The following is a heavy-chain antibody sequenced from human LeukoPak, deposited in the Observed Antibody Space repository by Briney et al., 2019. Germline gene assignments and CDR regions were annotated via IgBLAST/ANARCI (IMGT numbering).Heavy chain of an antibody. D-gene: IGHD3-10*01. CDR2: IKSKTDGGTT. CDR1: AFTFSNAW. Sequence: GGSLRLSCAASAFTFSNAWMSWVRQAPGKGLEWVGRIKSKTDGGTTDYAAPVKGRFTISRDDSKNTLYLQMNSLKTEDTAVYYCTTILLWFGELAVYYFDYWGQGTLVTVSS. CDR3: TTILLWFGELAVYYFDY. V-gene: IGHV3-15*01. J-gene: IGHJ4*02.